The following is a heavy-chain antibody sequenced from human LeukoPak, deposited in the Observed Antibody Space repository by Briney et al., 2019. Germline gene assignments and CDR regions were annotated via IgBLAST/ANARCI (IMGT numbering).Heavy chain of an antibody. D-gene: IGHD6-13*01. CDR2: INHSGST. CDR1: GGSFSGYY. Sequence: SETLSLTCAVYGGSFSGYYWSWIRQPPGKGLEWIGEINHSGSTNYNPSLKSRVTISVDTSKNQFSLKLSSVTAADTAVYYCAGWFPAYSSSWTDVWGQGTTVTVSS. V-gene: IGHV4-34*01. CDR3: AGWFPAYSSSWTDV. J-gene: IGHJ6*02.